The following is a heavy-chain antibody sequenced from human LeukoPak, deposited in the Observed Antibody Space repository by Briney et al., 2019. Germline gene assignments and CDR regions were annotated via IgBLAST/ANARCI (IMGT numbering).Heavy chain of an antibody. D-gene: IGHD2-21*02. V-gene: IGHV3-30-3*01. CDR1: GFTFSSYA. Sequence: PGGSLRLSCAASGFTFSSYAMHWVRQAPGKGLEWVAVISYDGSNKYYADSVKGRFTFSRDNAKNSLYLQMNSLRVEDTAVYYCARNRDWAFDYWGQGSLVTVSS. J-gene: IGHJ4*02. CDR2: ISYDGSNK. CDR3: ARNRDWAFDY.